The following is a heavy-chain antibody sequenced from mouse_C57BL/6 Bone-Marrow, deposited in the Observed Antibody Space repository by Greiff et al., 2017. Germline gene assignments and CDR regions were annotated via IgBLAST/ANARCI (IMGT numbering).Heavy chain of an antibody. CDR3: ARRDYGSSYVGYCDV. CDR1: GYAFSSYW. V-gene: IGHV1-80*01. Sequence: VQLQQSGAELVKPGASVKISCKASGYAFSSYWMNWVKQRPGKGLEWIGQIYPGDGDTNYNGKFKGKATLTADKASRPPSMQLSSLTSEDSAVYFCARRDYGSSYVGYCDVWGTGTTVTVSS. D-gene: IGHD1-1*01. J-gene: IGHJ1*03. CDR2: IYPGDGDT.